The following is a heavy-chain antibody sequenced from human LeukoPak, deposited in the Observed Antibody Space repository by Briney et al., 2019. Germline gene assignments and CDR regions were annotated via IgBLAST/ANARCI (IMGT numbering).Heavy chain of an antibody. D-gene: IGHD6-19*01. Sequence: PSETLSLTCTVSGGSISSYYWSWIRQPPGKGLEWIGYIYYSGSTNYNPSLKSRVTISVDTSKNQFSLKLSSVTAADTAVYYCARDSSGWNYFAYWGQGTLVTVSS. CDR3: ARDSSGWNYFAY. J-gene: IGHJ4*02. CDR2: IYYSGST. V-gene: IGHV4-59*01. CDR1: GGSISSYY.